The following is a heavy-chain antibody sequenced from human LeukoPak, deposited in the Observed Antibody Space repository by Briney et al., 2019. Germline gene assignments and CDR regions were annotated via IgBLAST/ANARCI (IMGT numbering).Heavy chain of an antibody. CDR3: ARARSGLDY. CDR2: IYYSGST. V-gene: IGHV4-59*12. CDR1: GGSISSYY. J-gene: IGHJ4*02. D-gene: IGHD2-15*01. Sequence: KTSETLSLTCTVSGGSISSYYWSWIRQPPGKGLEWIGYIYYSGSTNYNPSLKSRVTMSVDTSKNQFSLRLSSVTAADTAVYYCARARSGLDYWGQGTLVTVSS.